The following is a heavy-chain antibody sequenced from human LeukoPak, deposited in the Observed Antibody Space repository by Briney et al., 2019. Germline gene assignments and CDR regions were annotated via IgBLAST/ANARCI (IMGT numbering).Heavy chain of an antibody. D-gene: IGHD3-10*01. Sequence: GGSLRLSCAASGSTFHTYEMNWVRQAPGKGLEWVSYISSSGGTMYYADSVKGRFTISRDNAKNSLYLQMNSLRAEDTAVYYCARGNGPGRHYFDYWGQGTLVTVSS. J-gene: IGHJ4*02. V-gene: IGHV3-48*03. CDR2: ISSSGGTM. CDR3: ARGNGPGRHYFDY. CDR1: GSTFHTYE.